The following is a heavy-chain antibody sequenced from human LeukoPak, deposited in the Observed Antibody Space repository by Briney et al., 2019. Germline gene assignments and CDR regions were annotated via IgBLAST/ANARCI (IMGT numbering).Heavy chain of an antibody. Sequence: ASVKVSCKASGYTFTSYGISWVRQAPGQGLEWMGIINPSGGSTSYAQKFQGRVTMTRDTSTSTVYMELSSLRSEDTAVYYCARASLVMEWTAAGQNWFDPWGQGTLVTVSS. V-gene: IGHV1-46*01. CDR1: GYTFTSYG. CDR3: ARASLVMEWTAAGQNWFDP. CDR2: INPSGGST. D-gene: IGHD6-13*01. J-gene: IGHJ5*02.